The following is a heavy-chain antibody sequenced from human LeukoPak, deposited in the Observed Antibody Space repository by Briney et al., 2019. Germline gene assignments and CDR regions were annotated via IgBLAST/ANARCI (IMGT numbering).Heavy chain of an antibody. CDR3: ARGEMATISDY. Sequence: SETLSLTCAVSGGSISASNWWSWFRQSPGKGLEWIGEIYHSGSTNSNPSLKSRVTISEDKSKRQFYLKLTSVTAADTAVYYCARGEMATISDYWGQGTLVTVSS. CDR1: GGSISASNW. V-gene: IGHV4-4*02. D-gene: IGHD5-24*01. J-gene: IGHJ4*02. CDR2: IYHSGST.